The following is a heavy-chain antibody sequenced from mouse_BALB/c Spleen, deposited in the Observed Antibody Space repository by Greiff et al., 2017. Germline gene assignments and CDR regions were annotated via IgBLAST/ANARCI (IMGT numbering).Heavy chain of an antibody. V-gene: IGHV2-9*02. J-gene: IGHJ4*01. CDR1: GFSLTSYG. CDR3: ARDGGVRRAYAMDY. CDR2: IWAGGST. D-gene: IGHD2-14*01. Sequence: VKLVESGPGLVAPSQSLSITCTVSGFSLTSYGVHWVRQPPGKGLEWLGVIWAGGSTNYNSALMSRLSISKDNSKSQVFLKMNSLQTDDTAMYYCARDGGVRRAYAMDYWGQGTSVTVSS.